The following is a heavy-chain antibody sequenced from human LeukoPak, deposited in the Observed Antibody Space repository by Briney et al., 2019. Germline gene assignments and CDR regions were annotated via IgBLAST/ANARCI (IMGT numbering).Heavy chain of an antibody. CDR3: ARGWGIAAASDY. V-gene: IGHV4-39*07. CDR1: GGSISSSSYY. D-gene: IGHD6-13*01. J-gene: IGHJ4*02. CDR2: IYYSGST. Sequence: PSETLSLTCTVSGGSISSSSYYWGWIRQPPGKGLEWIGSIYYSGSTYYNPSLKSRVTISVDTSKNQFSLKLSSVTAADTAVYYCARGWGIAAASDYWGQGTLVTVSS.